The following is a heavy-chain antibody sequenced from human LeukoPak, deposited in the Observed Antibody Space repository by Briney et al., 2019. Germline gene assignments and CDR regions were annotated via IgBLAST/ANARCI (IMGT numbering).Heavy chain of an antibody. Sequence: PGGSLRLSCAASGFTFSSFSMNWVRQAPGKALEWVSSISSSSSYIYYADSVKGRFTISRDNAKNSLYLQMNSLRAEDTAVYYCARDNLLNRYSSSWPSDPIDYWGQGTLVTVSS. V-gene: IGHV3-21*01. CDR3: ARDNLLNRYSSSWPSDPIDY. J-gene: IGHJ4*02. CDR2: ISSSSSYI. CDR1: GFTFSSFS. D-gene: IGHD6-13*01.